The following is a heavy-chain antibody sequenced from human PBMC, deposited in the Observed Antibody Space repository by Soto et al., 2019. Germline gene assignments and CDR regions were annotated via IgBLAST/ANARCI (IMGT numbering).Heavy chain of an antibody. J-gene: IGHJ5*02. Sequence: QVHLVQSGAEMKKPGSSVTVSCKASGGTFSSYSISWVLQAPGQGLEWLGGIIPLFGTANYAQKFKGRLTITADKSTRTTYMELSGLTSEDTAVYYCVRSDERGYNYWAWFDPWGQGTLVTVSS. CDR3: VRSDERGYNYWAWFDP. D-gene: IGHD5-12*01. V-gene: IGHV1-69*06. CDR1: GGTFSSYS. CDR2: IIPLFGTA.